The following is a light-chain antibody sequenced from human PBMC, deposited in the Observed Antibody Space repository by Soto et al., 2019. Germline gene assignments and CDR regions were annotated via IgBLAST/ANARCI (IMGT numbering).Light chain of an antibody. CDR1: SSDVGAYDF. V-gene: IGLV2-14*03. Sequence: QSVLTQPASVSGSPGQSITISCTGTSSDVGAYDFVSWYQQHPDKAPKLMIYEVSNRPSGVSHRFSGSKSVNTATLTISGLQAEDEADYYCSSYTTSSTRVFGTGTNSPS. CDR2: EVS. CDR3: SSYTTSSTRV. J-gene: IGLJ1*01.